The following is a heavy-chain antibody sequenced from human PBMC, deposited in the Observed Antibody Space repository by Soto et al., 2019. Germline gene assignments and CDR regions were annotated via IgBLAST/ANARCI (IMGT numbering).Heavy chain of an antibody. CDR1: GYTFTSYD. CDR2: MNPNSGNT. CDR3: ARVPYYYDSGSAFFPHFYMDV. J-gene: IGHJ6*03. Sequence: ASVKVSCKASGYTFTSYDINWLRQATGQGLEWMGWMNPNSGNTGYAQKFQGRVTMTRDTSINTAYMELSSLRSDDTAVYYCARVPYYYDSGSAFFPHFYMDVWGTGTTVTVSS. D-gene: IGHD3-16*01. V-gene: IGHV1-8*01.